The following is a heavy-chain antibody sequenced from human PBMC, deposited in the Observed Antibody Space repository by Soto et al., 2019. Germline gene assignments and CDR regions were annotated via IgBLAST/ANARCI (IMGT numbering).Heavy chain of an antibody. CDR3: AGGSGESLGWFDP. CDR2: IIPILGIA. CDR1: GGTFSSYT. Sequence: ASVKVSCKASGGTFSSYTISWVRQAPGQGLEWMGRIIPILGIANYAQKFQGRVTITADKSTSTAYMELSSLRSEDTAVYYCAGGSGESLGWFDPWGQGTLVTVSS. D-gene: IGHD3-10*01. V-gene: IGHV1-69*02. J-gene: IGHJ5*02.